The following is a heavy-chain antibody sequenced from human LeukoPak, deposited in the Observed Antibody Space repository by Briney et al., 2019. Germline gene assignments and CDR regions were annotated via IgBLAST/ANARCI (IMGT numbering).Heavy chain of an antibody. CDR2: MNPNSGNT. Sequence: ASVKVSCKASGYTFTSYDINWVRQATGQGLEWMGWMNPNSGNTGYAQKFQGRVTITRNTSISTAYMEPSSLRSEDTAVYYCARGNRNPRLLEVFDYWGQGTLVTVSS. V-gene: IGHV1-8*03. J-gene: IGHJ4*02. CDR1: GYTFTSYD. D-gene: IGHD5-24*01. CDR3: ARGNRNPRLLEVFDY.